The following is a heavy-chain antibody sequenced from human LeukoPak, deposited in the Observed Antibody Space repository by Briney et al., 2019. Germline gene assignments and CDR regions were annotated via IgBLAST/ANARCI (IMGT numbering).Heavy chain of an antibody. CDR1: GFTFSSYS. CDR3: ARDAGYYFSPFDP. Sequence: GRSLRLSCAASGFTFSSYSMNWVRQAPGKGLEWVSSISSSSSYIYYADSVKGRFTISRDNAKNSLYLQMNSLRAEDTAVYYCARDAGYYFSPFDPWGQGTLVTVSS. CDR2: ISSSSSYI. J-gene: IGHJ5*02. D-gene: IGHD3-22*01. V-gene: IGHV3-21*01.